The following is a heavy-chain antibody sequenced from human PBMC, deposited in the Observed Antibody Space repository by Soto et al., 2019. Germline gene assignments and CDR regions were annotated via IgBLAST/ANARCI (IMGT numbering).Heavy chain of an antibody. CDR2: ISYDGSYK. CDR3: AKWAGGLDY. Sequence: GGSLRLSCAASGFTFSSYGMHWVRQAPGKGLEWVAVISYDGSYKYYADSVKGRFTISRDNSKNTLYLQMNSLRAEDTAVYYCAKWAGGLDYWGQGTLVTVSS. CDR1: GFTFSSYG. V-gene: IGHV3-30*18. J-gene: IGHJ4*02.